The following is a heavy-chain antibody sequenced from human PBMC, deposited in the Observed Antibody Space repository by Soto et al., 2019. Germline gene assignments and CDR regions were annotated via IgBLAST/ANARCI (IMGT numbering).Heavy chain of an antibody. CDR3: ARHNLSRGWYMDY. CDR2: IYYSGST. V-gene: IGHV4-39*01. Sequence: SETLSLTCTVSGGSISSSSYYWGWIRQPPGKGLEWIGSIYYSGSTYYNPSLKSRVTISVDTSKNQFSLKLSSVTAADTAVYYCARHNLSRGWYMDYWGQGILVTVSS. D-gene: IGHD6-19*01. CDR1: GGSISSSSYY. J-gene: IGHJ4*02.